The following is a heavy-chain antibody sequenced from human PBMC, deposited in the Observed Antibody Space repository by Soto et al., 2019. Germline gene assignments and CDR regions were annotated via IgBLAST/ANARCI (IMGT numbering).Heavy chain of an antibody. D-gene: IGHD3-3*01. Sequence: GGSLRLSCAASGFTFSNAWMSWVRQAPGKGLEWVGRIKSKTDGGTTDYAAPVKGRFTISRDDSKNTLYLQMNSLKTEDTAVYYCTTNFWIYYYMDVWGKGTTVTVSS. CDR1: GFTFSNAW. CDR2: IKSKTDGGTT. V-gene: IGHV3-15*01. CDR3: TTNFWIYYYMDV. J-gene: IGHJ6*03.